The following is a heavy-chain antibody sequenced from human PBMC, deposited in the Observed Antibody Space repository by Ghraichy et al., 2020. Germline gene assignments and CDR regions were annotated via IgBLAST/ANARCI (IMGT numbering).Heavy chain of an antibody. D-gene: IGHD6-19*01. CDR2: LYYTGST. V-gene: IGHV4-39*01. CDR3: ARHRNSGSAY. J-gene: IGHJ4*02. Sequence: SETLSLTCTVSGGSISSSSTHFWGWIRQPPGKGLEWIGSLYYTGSTYYNPSLKSRITISVDTSKNQFSLKLSSVTAADTAVYYCARHRNSGSAYWGQGTLVTVSS. CDR1: GGSISSSSTHF.